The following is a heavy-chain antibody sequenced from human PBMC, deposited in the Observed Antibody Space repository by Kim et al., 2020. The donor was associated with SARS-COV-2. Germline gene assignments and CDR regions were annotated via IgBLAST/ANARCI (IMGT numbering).Heavy chain of an antibody. V-gene: IGHV3-33*06. Sequence: GGSLRLSCAASGFTFSSYGMHWVRQAPGKGLEWVAVIWYDGSNKYYADSVKGRFTISRDNSKNTLYLQMNSLRAEETAVYYCAKDILVVVPGAYTPAYYYCGMDVWGQGTTVTVSS. CDR1: GFTFSSYG. D-gene: IGHD2-2*01. CDR3: AKDILVVVPGAYTPAYYYCGMDV. CDR2: IWYDGSNK. J-gene: IGHJ6*02.